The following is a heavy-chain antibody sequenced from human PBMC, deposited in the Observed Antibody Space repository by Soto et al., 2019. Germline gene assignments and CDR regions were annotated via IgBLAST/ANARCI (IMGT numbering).Heavy chain of an antibody. CDR2: ISYAGSNK. Sequence: QVQLVESGGGVVQPGRSLRLSCAASGFTFSSYGMHWVRQAPGKGLEWVAVISYAGSNKYYADSVKGRFTISRDNSKNTLYLQMNSLRAEDTAVYYCAKEYYYGSGSLYWGQGTLVTVSS. V-gene: IGHV3-30*18. CDR3: AKEYYYGSGSLY. J-gene: IGHJ4*02. CDR1: GFTFSSYG. D-gene: IGHD3-10*01.